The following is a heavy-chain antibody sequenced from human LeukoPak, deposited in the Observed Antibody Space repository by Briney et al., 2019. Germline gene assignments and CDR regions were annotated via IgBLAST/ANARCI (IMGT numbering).Heavy chain of an antibody. D-gene: IGHD1-26*01. V-gene: IGHV4-59*07. CDR3: ALAWGGTYSNFFDH. Sequence: SYALPLTCTVSGASKNTYYWSWIRQSPGGGLEWIGYVFISGSTNYNPSLGSRATISLDTSKNQFSLKLRSVTVADTAVYYCALAWGGTYSNFFDHWGQRTFVSDCS. J-gene: IGHJ4*02. CDR2: VFISGST. CDR1: GASKNTYY.